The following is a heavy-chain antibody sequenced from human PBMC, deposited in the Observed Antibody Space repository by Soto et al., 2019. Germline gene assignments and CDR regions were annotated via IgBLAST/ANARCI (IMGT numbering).Heavy chain of an antibody. Sequence: ASETLSLTYTVSGGSISSSSYYWGWIRQPPGKGLEWIGSIYYSGSTYYNPSLKSRVTISVDTSKNQFSLKLSSVTAADTAVYYCARLEQLVRIDYWGQGTLVTVSS. J-gene: IGHJ4*02. V-gene: IGHV4-39*01. D-gene: IGHD6-6*01. CDR3: ARLEQLVRIDY. CDR2: IYYSGST. CDR1: GGSISSSSYY.